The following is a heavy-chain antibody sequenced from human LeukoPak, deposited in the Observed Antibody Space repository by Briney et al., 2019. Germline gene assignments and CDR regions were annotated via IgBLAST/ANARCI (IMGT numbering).Heavy chain of an antibody. CDR2: ITTYNGDT. J-gene: IGHJ4*02. V-gene: IGHV1-18*01. D-gene: IGHD2-8*01. Sequence: PGASVKVSCKTSGYTFTTYPINWVRQAPGQGLEWMGWITTYNGDTNYARNLQGRVTMTADTSTSTAYMELRSLRSDDTAVYYCALISYCTTVTCYYLDYWGQGTLVTVSS. CDR3: ALISYCTTVTCYYLDY. CDR1: GYTFTTYP.